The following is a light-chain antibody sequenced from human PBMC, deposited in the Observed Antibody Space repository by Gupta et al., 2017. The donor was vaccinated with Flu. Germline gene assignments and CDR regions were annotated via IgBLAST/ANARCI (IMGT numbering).Light chain of an antibody. CDR1: QSLSSW. V-gene: IGKV1-5*03. CDR2: KPS. Sequence: DIKTTQSPSTLSAYVGDRVRITCRASQSLSSWLAWYHQKPGKAPDLLIYKPSILESGVPSRFTASESVTAFSLTISSRKLENFPPYYSERKYGYSLTFGSGPKVAI. J-gene: IGKJ4*01. CDR3: ERKYGYSLT.